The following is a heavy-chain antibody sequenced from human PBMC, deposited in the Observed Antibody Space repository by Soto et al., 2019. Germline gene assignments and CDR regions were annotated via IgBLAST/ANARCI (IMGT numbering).Heavy chain of an antibody. CDR2: INWNGGST. CDR1: GFTFDDYG. CDR3: ARVIQRPGSLEWLSYSGAFDI. V-gene: IGHV3-20*01. Sequence: GGSLRLSCAASGFTFDDYGMSWVRQAPGKGLEWVSGINWNGGSTGYADSVKGRFTISRDNAKNSLYLQMNSLRAEDTALYHCARVIQRPGSLEWLSYSGAFDIWGQGTMVTVSS. J-gene: IGHJ3*02. D-gene: IGHD3-3*01.